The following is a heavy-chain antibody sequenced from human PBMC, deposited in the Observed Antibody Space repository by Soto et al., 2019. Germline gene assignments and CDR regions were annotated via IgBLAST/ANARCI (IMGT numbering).Heavy chain of an antibody. CDR3: ASMPSSGWSEPQIWAFDI. J-gene: IGHJ3*02. CDR2: TYYRSKWYN. CDR1: GDSVSSNSAA. Sequence: QVQLQQSGPGLVKPSQTLSLTCAISGDSVSSNSAAWNWIRQSPSRGLEWLGRTYYRSKWYNDYVVSVKSRITINPDTSKNQFSLQLNSVTPEDTAVYYCASMPSSGWSEPQIWAFDIWGQGTMVTVSS. V-gene: IGHV6-1*01. D-gene: IGHD6-19*01.